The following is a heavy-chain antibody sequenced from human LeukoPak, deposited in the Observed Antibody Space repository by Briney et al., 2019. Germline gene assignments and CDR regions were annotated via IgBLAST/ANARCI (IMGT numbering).Heavy chain of an antibody. CDR3: AKEIDSTLSDNWYFDL. CDR1: GFTFDDYA. V-gene: IGHV3-9*01. Sequence: GGSLRLSYAASGFTFDDYAMHWVRQAPGKGLEWVSGISWNSGSIGYADSVKGRFTISRDNAKNSLYLQMNSLRAEDTALYYCAKEIDSTLSDNWYFDLWGRGTLVTVSS. J-gene: IGHJ2*01. CDR2: ISWNSGSI. D-gene: IGHD3-22*01.